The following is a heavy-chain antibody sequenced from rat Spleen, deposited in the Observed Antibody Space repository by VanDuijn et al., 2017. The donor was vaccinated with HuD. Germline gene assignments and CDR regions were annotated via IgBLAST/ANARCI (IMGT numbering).Heavy chain of an antibody. CDR1: GLSFTSNS. CDR3: ARDWGSSPYYFDY. J-gene: IGHJ2*01. CDR2: IWSNGGT. V-gene: IGHV2-47*01. Sequence: QVQLKESGSGLVQPSKILYLTCTVQGLSFTSNSVSWIRQPSGTGLEWMGVIWSNGGTDYNSAIKPRLSISRDTSKSQVFLKMNSLQTEDTAMYFCARDWGSSPYYFDYWGQGVMVTVSS. D-gene: IGHD1-2*01.